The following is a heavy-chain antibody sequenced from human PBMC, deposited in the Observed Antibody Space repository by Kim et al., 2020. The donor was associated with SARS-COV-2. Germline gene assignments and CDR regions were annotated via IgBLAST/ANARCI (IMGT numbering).Heavy chain of an antibody. CDR2: IYPGDSDT. D-gene: IGHD6-13*01. Sequence: GESLKISCKGSGYSFTSYWIGWVRQMPGKGLEWMGIIYPGDSDTRYSPSFQGQVTISADKSISTAYLQWSSLKASDSAMYYCASSILYSSSWYYPLDYWGQGTLVTVSS. V-gene: IGHV5-51*01. CDR1: GYSFTSYW. CDR3: ASSILYSSSWYYPLDY. J-gene: IGHJ4*02.